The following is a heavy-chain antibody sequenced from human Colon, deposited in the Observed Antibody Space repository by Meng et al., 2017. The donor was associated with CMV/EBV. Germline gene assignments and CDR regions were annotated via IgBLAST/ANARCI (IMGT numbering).Heavy chain of an antibody. Sequence: GSLRLSCAASGFIFSTYAMSWVRQAPGKGLEWVSGISGRGDNTYYADSVKGRFTISRDNSKNTLDLQMNSLRAEDTAVYYCAKGTGTRWLDPWGQGTLVTVSS. CDR1: GFIFSTYA. J-gene: IGHJ5*02. CDR2: ISGRGDNT. D-gene: IGHD1-1*01. V-gene: IGHV3-23*01. CDR3: AKGTGTRWLDP.